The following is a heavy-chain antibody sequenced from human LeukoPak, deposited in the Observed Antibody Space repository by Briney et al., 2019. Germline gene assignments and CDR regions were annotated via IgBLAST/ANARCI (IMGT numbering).Heavy chain of an antibody. Sequence: PGGSLRLSCTASGSTFSTYPMTLVRQAPGQGLEWVSAISGNSVTIYYADSVKGRFTISRDNSKNTLYLQMYSLRAEDTAVYYCAKILSGTYSFDLWGQGTLVTVSS. CDR3: AKILSGTYSFDL. CDR1: GSTFSTYP. V-gene: IGHV3-23*01. J-gene: IGHJ4*02. D-gene: IGHD1-26*01. CDR2: ISGNSVTI.